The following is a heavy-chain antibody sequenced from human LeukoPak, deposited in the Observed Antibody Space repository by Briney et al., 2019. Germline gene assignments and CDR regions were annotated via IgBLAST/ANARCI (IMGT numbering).Heavy chain of an antibody. Sequence: GGSLRLSCAASGFTFSSNYMTWVRQAPGKGLQWVSVIYSGGGTYYADSVKGRFTISRDNSKNTLHLQMNSLRPEGTAVYYCARDSVVDTRDYWGQGTLVTVSS. J-gene: IGHJ4*02. V-gene: IGHV3-53*05. CDR1: GFTFSSNY. CDR3: ARDSVVDTRDY. D-gene: IGHD3-22*01. CDR2: IYSGGGT.